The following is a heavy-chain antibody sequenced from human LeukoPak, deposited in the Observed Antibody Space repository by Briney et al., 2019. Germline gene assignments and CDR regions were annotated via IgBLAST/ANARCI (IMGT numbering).Heavy chain of an antibody. J-gene: IGHJ4*02. CDR3: AKVLGYCSSTSCHSNYFFDF. D-gene: IGHD2-2*02. Sequence: GGSLRLSCAASGFTFSNYAMSWVRQAPGWGLEWVSAISGSGGSTYYADSVKGRFTISRDNSKNTLYLQMNSLRAEDTAVYYCAKVLGYCSSTSCHSNYFFDFWGQGTLVTVSS. CDR2: ISGSGGST. V-gene: IGHV3-23*01. CDR1: GFTFSNYA.